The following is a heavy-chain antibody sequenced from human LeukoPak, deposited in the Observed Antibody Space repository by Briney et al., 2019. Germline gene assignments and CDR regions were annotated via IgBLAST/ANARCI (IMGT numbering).Heavy chain of an antibody. Sequence: SETLSLTCTVSGGSISSGDYYWSWIRQPPGTGLEWIGYIYYSGSTYYNPSLKSRVTISVDTSKNQFSLKLSSVTAADTAVYYCARDLARYCSGGSCQKYNYYYYGMDVWGKGTTVTVSS. CDR1: GGSISSGDYY. V-gene: IGHV4-30-4*01. J-gene: IGHJ6*04. D-gene: IGHD2-15*01. CDR2: IYYSGST. CDR3: ARDLARYCSGGSCQKYNYYYYGMDV.